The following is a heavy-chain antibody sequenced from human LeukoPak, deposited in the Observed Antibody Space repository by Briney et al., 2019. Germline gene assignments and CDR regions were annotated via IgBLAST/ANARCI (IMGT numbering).Heavy chain of an antibody. J-gene: IGHJ4*02. CDR1: GFTFSSYS. CDR2: TSSSSSYI. CDR3: AGQDLEIAARRTLGY. Sequence: PGGSLRLSCAASGFTFSSYSMNWVRQAPGKGLEWVSSTSSSSSYIYYADSVKGRFTISRDNAKNSLYLQMNSLRAEDTAVYYCAGQDLEIAARRTLGYWGQGTLVTVSS. V-gene: IGHV3-21*01. D-gene: IGHD6-6*01.